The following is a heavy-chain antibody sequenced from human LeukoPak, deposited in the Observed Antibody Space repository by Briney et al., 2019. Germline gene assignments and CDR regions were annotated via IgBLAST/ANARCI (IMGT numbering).Heavy chain of an antibody. CDR1: GGTFSSYA. CDR2: IIPIFGTA. V-gene: IGHV1-69*05. CDR3: ARGDNNGWYSDY. Sequence: SSAKVSCKASGGTFSSYAISWVRQVPGQGLEWMGGIIPIFGTANYAQKFQGRFTITTDESTNTAYMELSSLRFEDTAVYYCARGDNNGWYSDYWGQGTLVTVSS. D-gene: IGHD6-19*01. J-gene: IGHJ4*02.